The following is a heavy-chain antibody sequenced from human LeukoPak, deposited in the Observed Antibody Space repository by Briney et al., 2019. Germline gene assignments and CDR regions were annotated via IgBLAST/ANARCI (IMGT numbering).Heavy chain of an antibody. CDR2: ISSSSSTI. Sequence: GRSLRPSCAAAGFTLSTNSMNWARQAPRKGREWVSHISSSSSTIYYADSVKGRFTISRDNAKNSLYLQMNSLRADDTAVYYCARDSGYYGLAFDYWGQGTLVTVSS. J-gene: IGHJ4*02. V-gene: IGHV3-48*01. CDR3: ARDSGYYGLAFDY. D-gene: IGHD3-22*01. CDR1: GFTLSTNS.